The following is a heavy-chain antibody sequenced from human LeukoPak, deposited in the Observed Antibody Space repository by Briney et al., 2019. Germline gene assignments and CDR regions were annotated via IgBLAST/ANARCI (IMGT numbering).Heavy chain of an antibody. D-gene: IGHD4-17*01. CDR2: IYYSGSI. CDR3: ARQPGYGDYPYYFDY. J-gene: IGHJ4*02. CDR1: GGSISSSNYY. V-gene: IGHV4-39*01. Sequence: SETLSLTCTVSGGSISSSNYYWGWIRQPPGKGLEWIGSIYYSGSIYYNPSLKSRVTISVDTSKNQFSLKLSSVTAADTAVYYCARQPGYGDYPYYFDYWGQGTLATVSS.